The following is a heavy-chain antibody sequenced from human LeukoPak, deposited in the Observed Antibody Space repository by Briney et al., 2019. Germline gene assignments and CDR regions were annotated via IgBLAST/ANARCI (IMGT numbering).Heavy chain of an antibody. CDR3: ARVARIYTAFDY. CDR2: IYYSGST. D-gene: IGHD5-18*01. J-gene: IGHJ4*02. V-gene: IGHV4-59*01. Sequence: SETLSLTCAVYGGSFSGYYWSWIRQPPGKGLEWIGYIYYSGSTNYNPSLKSRVTISVDTSKNQFSLKLSSVTAADTAVYYCARVARIYTAFDYWGQGTLVTVSS. CDR1: GGSFSGYY.